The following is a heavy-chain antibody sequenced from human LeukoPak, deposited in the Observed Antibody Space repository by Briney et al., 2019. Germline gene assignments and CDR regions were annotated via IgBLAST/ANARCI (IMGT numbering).Heavy chain of an antibody. Sequence: GGSLRLSCAASGFTSSSYALNWVRQAPGKGLEWVATVSGSGDRMYHADSVKGRFTISRDNSKNTIYLQMNSLRAEDTAVYYCAKGHSGSYNFDYWGQGTLVTVSS. CDR2: VSGSGDRM. V-gene: IGHV3-23*01. J-gene: IGHJ4*02. D-gene: IGHD1-26*01. CDR1: GFTSSSYA. CDR3: AKGHSGSYNFDY.